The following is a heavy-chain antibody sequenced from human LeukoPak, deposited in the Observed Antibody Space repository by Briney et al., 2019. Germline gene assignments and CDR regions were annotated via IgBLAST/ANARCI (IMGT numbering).Heavy chain of an antibody. V-gene: IGHV4-59*10. Sequence: PSETLSLTCAVYGGSFSGYYWSWIRQPAGKGLEWIGRIYTSGSTNYNPSLKSRVTMSVDTSKNQFSLKLSSVTAADTAVYYCASDYPEGYWGQGTLVTVSS. CDR2: IYTSGST. D-gene: IGHD4-11*01. CDR1: GGSFSGYY. J-gene: IGHJ4*02. CDR3: ASDYPEGY.